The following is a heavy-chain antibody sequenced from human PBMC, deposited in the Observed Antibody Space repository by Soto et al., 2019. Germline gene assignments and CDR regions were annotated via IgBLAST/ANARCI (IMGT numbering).Heavy chain of an antibody. CDR1: GGTFSSYA. CDR3: ARVHSSDYGDYISF. Sequence: QVQLVQSGAEVKKPGSSVKVSCKASGGTFSSYAISWVRQAPGQGLEWMGGIITIFGTANYAQKFQGRGTISADESTSTAYMELSSLSSEDTAEYYCARVHSSDYGDYISFWGQGTLVTVAS. CDR2: IITIFGTA. D-gene: IGHD4-17*01. J-gene: IGHJ4*02. V-gene: IGHV1-69*01.